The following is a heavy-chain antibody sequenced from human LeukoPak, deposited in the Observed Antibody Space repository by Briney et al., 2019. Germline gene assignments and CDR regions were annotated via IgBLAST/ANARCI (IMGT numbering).Heavy chain of an antibody. V-gene: IGHV3-33*01. J-gene: IGHJ6*02. CDR3: AREEVYYYDSSGYPWGSGMDV. Sequence: GGSLRLSCAASGFTFSSYGMHWVRQAPGKGLEWVAVIGYDGSNKYYADSVKGRFTISRDNSKNTLYLQMNSLRAEDTAVYYCAREEVYYYDSSGYPWGSGMDVWGQGTTVTVSS. CDR2: IGYDGSNK. D-gene: IGHD3-22*01. CDR1: GFTFSSYG.